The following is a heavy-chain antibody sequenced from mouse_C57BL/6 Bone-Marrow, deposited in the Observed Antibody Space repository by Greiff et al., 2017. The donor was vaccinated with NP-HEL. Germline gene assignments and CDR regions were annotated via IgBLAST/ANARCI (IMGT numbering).Heavy chain of an antibody. Sequence: VQLKESGPGLVKPSQSLSLTCSVTGYSITGGYYWNWIRQFPGNKLEWMGYISYDGSNNYNPSLKNRISITRDTSKNQFFLKLNSVTTEDTATYYCAREGGTGAWFAYWGQGTLVTVSA. J-gene: IGHJ3*01. CDR1: GYSITGGYY. D-gene: IGHD4-1*01. V-gene: IGHV3-6*01. CDR2: ISYDGSN. CDR3: AREGGTGAWFAY.